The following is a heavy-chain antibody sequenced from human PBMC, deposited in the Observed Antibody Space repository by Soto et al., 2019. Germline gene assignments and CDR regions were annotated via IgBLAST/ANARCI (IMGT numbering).Heavy chain of an antibody. Sequence: QVQLVESGGGVVQPGRSLRLSCAASGFTFSSYAMHWVRQAPGKGLEWVAVISYDGSNKYYADSVKGRFTISRDDSKNTMYLQMNSLRAEDTAVYYCARSLGYCSGGSCYVTFSGLYDYWGQGTLVTVSS. D-gene: IGHD2-15*01. CDR1: GFTFSSYA. CDR2: ISYDGSNK. V-gene: IGHV3-30-3*01. J-gene: IGHJ4*02. CDR3: ARSLGYCSGGSCYVTFSGLYDY.